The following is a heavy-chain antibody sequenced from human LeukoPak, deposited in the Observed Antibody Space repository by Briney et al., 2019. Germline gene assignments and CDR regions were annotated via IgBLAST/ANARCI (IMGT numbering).Heavy chain of an antibody. Sequence: RASVKVSCKASGYTFTGYYMHWVRQAPGQGLEWMGWINPNSGGTNYAQKFQGRVTMTRDTSISTAYMELSRLRSDDTAVYYCARDGYTGTQWLVRDYWGQGTLVTVSS. CDR3: ARDGYTGTQWLVRDY. V-gene: IGHV1-2*02. CDR2: INPNSGGT. D-gene: IGHD6-19*01. CDR1: GYTFTGYY. J-gene: IGHJ4*02.